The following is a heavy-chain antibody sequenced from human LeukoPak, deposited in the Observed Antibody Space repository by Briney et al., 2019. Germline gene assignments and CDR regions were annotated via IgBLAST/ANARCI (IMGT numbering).Heavy chain of an antibody. J-gene: IGHJ4*02. Sequence: PSETLSLTCAVYGGSFSGYYWSWIRQPPGKGLEWIGEINHSGSTNYNPSLKSRVTISVDTSKNQFSLKLSSVTAADTAVYYCARGRSYYYVFWGQGTLVTVSS. CDR1: GGSFSGYY. D-gene: IGHD3-10*02. V-gene: IGHV4-34*01. CDR3: ARGRSYYYVF. CDR2: INHSGST.